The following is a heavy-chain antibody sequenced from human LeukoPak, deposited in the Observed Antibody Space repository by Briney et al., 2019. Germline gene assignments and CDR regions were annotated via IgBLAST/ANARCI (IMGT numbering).Heavy chain of an antibody. CDR2: IIPILGIA. D-gene: IGHD2-2*01. CDR3: ARGVYCSSTSCSPFDY. V-gene: IGHV1-69*04. Sequence: ASVKVSCKASGGTFSSYAISWVRQAPGQGLEWMGRIIPILGIANYAQKFQGRVAITADKSTSTAYMELSSLRSEDTAVYYCARGVYCSSTSCSPFDYWGQGTLVTVSS. CDR1: GGTFSSYA. J-gene: IGHJ4*02.